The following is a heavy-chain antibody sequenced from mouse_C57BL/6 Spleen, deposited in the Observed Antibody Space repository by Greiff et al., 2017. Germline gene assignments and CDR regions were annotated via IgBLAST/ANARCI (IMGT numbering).Heavy chain of an antibody. CDR3: ARYRGYSDY. V-gene: IGHV1-42*01. CDR2: INPSTGGT. Sequence: EVQLQQSGPELVKPGASVKISCKASGYSFTGYYMNWVKQSPEKSLEWIGEINPSTGGTTYNQKFKAKATLTVDKSSSTAYMQLKSLTSEDSAVYYCARYRGYSDYWGQGTTLTVSS. D-gene: IGHD2-14*01. J-gene: IGHJ2*01. CDR1: GYSFTGYY.